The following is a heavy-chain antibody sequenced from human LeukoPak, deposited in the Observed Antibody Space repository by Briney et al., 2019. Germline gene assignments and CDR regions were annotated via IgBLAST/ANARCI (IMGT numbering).Heavy chain of an antibody. CDR3: ASPEITQNYYGSGSYLSDAFDI. D-gene: IGHD3-10*01. CDR2: IIPILGIA. Sequence: ASVKVSCKASGGTFSSYAISWVRQAPGQGLEWMGRIIPILGIANYAQKFQGRVTITADKSTSTAYMELSSLRSEDTAVYYCASPEITQNYYGSGSYLSDAFDIWGQGTMVTVSS. V-gene: IGHV1-69*04. J-gene: IGHJ3*02. CDR1: GGTFSSYA.